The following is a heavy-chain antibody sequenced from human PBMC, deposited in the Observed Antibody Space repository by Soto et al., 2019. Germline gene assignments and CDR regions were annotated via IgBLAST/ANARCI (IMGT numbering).Heavy chain of an antibody. D-gene: IGHD2-2*01. CDR1: GGTFSSYA. J-gene: IGHJ6*02. CDR3: ARSQGSSTSLELYYYYSYGMDD. CDR2: IIPISGTA. V-gene: IGHV1-69*01. Sequence: QVQLVQSGAEVKKPGSSVKVSCKASGGTFSSYAISWVRQAPGQGLEWMGGIIPISGTANYAQKFQGRVTITADESTSTAYMELSSLRSEDTAVYYCARSQGSSTSLELYYYYSYGMDDWGQGTKVTVSS.